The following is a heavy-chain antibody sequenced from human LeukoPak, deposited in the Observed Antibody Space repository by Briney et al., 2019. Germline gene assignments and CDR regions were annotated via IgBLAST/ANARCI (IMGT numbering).Heavy chain of an antibody. CDR2: MSSSGTNT. V-gene: IGHV3-23*01. Sequence: GGSLRLSCAASGFSFSSSAMNWVRQAPGKGLEWVSAMSSSGTNTYHADSVKGRFTISRDNSKNTLYLQMNSLRAEDTAVYYCAKDGYDSSGYYYPYYYYGMDVWGQGTTVTVSS. CDR3: AKDGYDSSGYYYPYYYYGMDV. J-gene: IGHJ6*02. CDR1: GFSFSSSA. D-gene: IGHD3-22*01.